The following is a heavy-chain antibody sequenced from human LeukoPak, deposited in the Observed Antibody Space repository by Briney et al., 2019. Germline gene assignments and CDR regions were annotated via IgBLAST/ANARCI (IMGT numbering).Heavy chain of an antibody. CDR3: ARELWFGEFYFDY. D-gene: IGHD3-10*01. CDR1: GYTFTSYA. V-gene: IGHV1-3*03. J-gene: IGHJ4*02. CDR2: INAGNGYT. Sequence: ASVKVSCKASGYTFTSYAMHWVRQAPGQRLEWMGWINAGNGYTKYSQEFQGRVTITRDTSASTAYMELSSLRSEDMAVYYCARELWFGEFYFDYWGQGTLVTVSS.